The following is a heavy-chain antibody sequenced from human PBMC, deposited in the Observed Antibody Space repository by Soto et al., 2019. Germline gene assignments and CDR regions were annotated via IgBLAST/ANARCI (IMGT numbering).Heavy chain of an antibody. D-gene: IGHD6-19*01. V-gene: IGHV4-38-2*02. J-gene: IGHJ4*02. Sequence: SETLSLTCTVSSSPINSRYYWGCIRQTPGKGLEWVASIYHSGSTHYNPSLKSRATISVDTSNNQFSLRLSSVTAADTAIYYCARNTSGRNFEYWGEGTQVTVS. CDR1: SSPINSRYY. CDR3: ARNTSGRNFEY. CDR2: IYHSGST.